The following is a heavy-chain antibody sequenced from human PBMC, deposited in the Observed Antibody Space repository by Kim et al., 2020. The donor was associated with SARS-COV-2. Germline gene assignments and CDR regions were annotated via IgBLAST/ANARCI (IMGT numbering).Heavy chain of an antibody. V-gene: IGHV1-2*02. CDR3: ARLGGYSGYEGFDY. J-gene: IGHJ4*02. D-gene: IGHD5-12*01. Sequence: AQKFQGRVTMTRDTSISTADMELSRLGSDDTAVYYCARLGGYSGYEGFDYWGQGTLVTVSS.